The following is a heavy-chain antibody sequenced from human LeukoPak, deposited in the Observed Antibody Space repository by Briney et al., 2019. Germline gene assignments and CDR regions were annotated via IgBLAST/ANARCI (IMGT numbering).Heavy chain of an antibody. CDR1: GYSISSGYY. V-gene: IGHV4-38-2*02. J-gene: IGHJ5*02. CDR2: IYHSGST. D-gene: IGHD1-14*01. Sequence: PSETLSLTCTVSGYSISSGYYWGWIRQPPGKGLEWIGSIYHSGSTYYNPSLKSRVTISVDTSKNQFSLKLSSVTAADTAVYYCARRYQPARFDPWGQGTLVTVSS. CDR3: ARRYQPARFDP.